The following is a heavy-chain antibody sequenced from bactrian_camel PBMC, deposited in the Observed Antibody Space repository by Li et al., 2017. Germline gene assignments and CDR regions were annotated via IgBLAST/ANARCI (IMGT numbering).Heavy chain of an antibody. D-gene: IGHD2*01. V-gene: IGHV3S1*01. CDR2: IYTGRNVT. CDR1: GVTYSNNC. Sequence: HVQLVESGGGSVQTGGSLRLSCTASGVTYSNNCMGWFHQAPGKEREGVAAIYTGRNVTYYAAVVKGRFTVSQDYAKNIVYLQMNSPKSEDTAMYYCAAFGTTYGTCRYMMQNEFRYWGQGTQVTVS. J-gene: IGHJ4*01. CDR3: AAFGTTYGTCRYMMQNEFRY.